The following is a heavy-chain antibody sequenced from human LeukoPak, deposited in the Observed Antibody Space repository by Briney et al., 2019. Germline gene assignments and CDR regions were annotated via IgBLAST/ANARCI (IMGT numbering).Heavy chain of an antibody. J-gene: IGHJ4*02. V-gene: IGHV1-3*01. CDR1: GYTFTSYA. D-gene: IGHD6-13*01. CDR3: ARKDGPALDSRSWEVFDY. CDR2: INAGNGNT. Sequence: ASVKVSCKASGYTFTSYAMHWVRQAPGQRLEWMGWINAGNGNTKYSQKFQGRVTITRDTSASTAYMELSSLRSEDTAVYYCARKDGPALDSRSWEVFDYWGQGTLVTVSS.